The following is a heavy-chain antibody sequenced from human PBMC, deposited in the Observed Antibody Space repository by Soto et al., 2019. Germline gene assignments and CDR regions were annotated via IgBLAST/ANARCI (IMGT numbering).Heavy chain of an antibody. V-gene: IGHV3-9*01. CDR3: VKDFRRYTNGLDV. J-gene: IGHJ6*02. CDR2: ISWNSAST. D-gene: IGHD5-18*01. CDR1: GFTYEDFA. Sequence: EVQLVESGGGLVEPGKSLRLSCVVSGFTYEDFAMHWVRQAPGKGLEWVSGISWNSASTGYADSVTGRFTISRDNAKNSLYLQMRNLTGDGTAMYYCVKDFRRYTNGLDVWGPGTAVTVSS.